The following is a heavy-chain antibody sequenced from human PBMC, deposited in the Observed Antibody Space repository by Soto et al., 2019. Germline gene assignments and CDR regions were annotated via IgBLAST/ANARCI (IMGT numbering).Heavy chain of an antibody. CDR3: ARDLWFGELFWFDP. V-gene: IGHV4-61*01. J-gene: IGHJ5*02. D-gene: IGHD3-10*01. Sequence: PSETLSLTCTVSGGSVSSGSYYWSWIRQPPGKGLEWIGYIYYSGSTNYNPSLKSRVTISVDTSKNQFSLKLSSVTAADTAVYYCARDLWFGELFWFDPWGQGTLVTVSS. CDR2: IYYSGST. CDR1: GGSVSSGSYY.